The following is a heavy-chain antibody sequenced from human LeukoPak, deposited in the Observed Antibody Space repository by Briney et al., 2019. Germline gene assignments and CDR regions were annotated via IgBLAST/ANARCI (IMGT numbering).Heavy chain of an antibody. Sequence: SETLSLTCTVSGGSISSYYWSWIRQPPGKGLEWIGYIYYSGSTNYNPSLKSRVTISVDTSKNQFSLKLSSVTAADTAVYYCARQGAQLPKLPYYYYGMDVWGQGTTVTVSS. D-gene: IGHD4-23*01. CDR1: GGSISSYY. V-gene: IGHV4-59*08. CDR3: ARQGAQLPKLPYYYYGMDV. J-gene: IGHJ6*02. CDR2: IYYSGST.